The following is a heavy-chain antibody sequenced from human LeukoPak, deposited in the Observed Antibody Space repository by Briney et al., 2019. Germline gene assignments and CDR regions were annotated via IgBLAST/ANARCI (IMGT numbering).Heavy chain of an antibody. J-gene: IGHJ5*02. D-gene: IGHD5-18*01. CDR1: GGSFSGYY. V-gene: IGHV4-34*01. CDR3: ARVDKAVSAIAP. CDR2: INHGGTT. Sequence: SETLSLTRAFYGGSFSGYYWSWIRQPPGRGLEWIAHINHGGTTNYNPSLKSRVTISVDTSKNQFSLKLSSVTAADTAVYYCARVDKAVSAIAPWGQGPLVTVSS.